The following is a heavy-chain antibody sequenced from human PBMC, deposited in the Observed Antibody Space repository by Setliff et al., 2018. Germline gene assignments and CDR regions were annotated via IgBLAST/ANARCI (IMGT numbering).Heavy chain of an antibody. J-gene: IGHJ4*02. D-gene: IGHD3-9*01. CDR1: GGSISGASIRSYY. CDR2: MYYGGGGST. CDR3: ARAPRYFDPTGSYFDY. V-gene: IGHV4-39*07. Sequence: SETLSLTCTVSGGSISGASIRSYYWSWIRQPPGKGLEWIGSMYYGGGGSTYYNASLKSRVTISVDTSKNQFSLKLNSVTAADTAVYYCARAPRYFDPTGSYFDYWGQGTLVTVSS.